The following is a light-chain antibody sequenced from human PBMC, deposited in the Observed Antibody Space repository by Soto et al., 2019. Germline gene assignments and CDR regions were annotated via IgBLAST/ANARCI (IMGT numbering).Light chain of an antibody. CDR2: GAS. CDR1: QSVGTR. V-gene: IGKV3-20*01. CDR3: QHYQVGQPIA. Sequence: ETVLTQSPGTPSLSPGERATPSCRASQSVGTRLAWYQHKTGQAPSLLMSGASSRATGIPDRFSGSGSETDFTLTISRLEPEDFALYYCQHYQVGQPIAFGRGTRLEIK. J-gene: IGKJ5*01.